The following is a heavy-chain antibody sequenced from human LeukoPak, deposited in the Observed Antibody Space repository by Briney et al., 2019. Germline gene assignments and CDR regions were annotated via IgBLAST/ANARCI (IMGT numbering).Heavy chain of an antibody. CDR2: IFYRGST. V-gene: IGHV4-30-4*01. D-gene: IGHD1-26*01. J-gene: IGHJ6*02. Sequence: PSETLSLTCSVSGGSISSGDYYWSWIRQPPGKGLEWIGYIFYRGSTYYNPSLKSRVTISVDTSKNQFSLKLSSVTAADTAVYYCARGGFSGSYPLYYYYGMDVWGQGTTVTVSS. CDR1: GGSISSGDYY. CDR3: ARGGFSGSYPLYYYYGMDV.